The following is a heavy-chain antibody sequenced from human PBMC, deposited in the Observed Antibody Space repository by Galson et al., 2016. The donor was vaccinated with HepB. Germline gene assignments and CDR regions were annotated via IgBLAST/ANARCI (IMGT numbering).Heavy chain of an antibody. D-gene: IGHD4-17*01. J-gene: IGHJ4*02. CDR2: ISRTETK. V-gene: IGHV3-48*02. Sequence: SLRLSCAVSGFTLSSYSMNWVRQAPGKGLEWISYISRTETKYYADSVKGRFTISRDDAKNTVYLQMNSLRDDDTAVYHCTTDLPTTATTTGEHFVYWGQGTLVTVSS. CDR1: GFTLSSYS. CDR3: TTDLPTTATTTGEHFVY.